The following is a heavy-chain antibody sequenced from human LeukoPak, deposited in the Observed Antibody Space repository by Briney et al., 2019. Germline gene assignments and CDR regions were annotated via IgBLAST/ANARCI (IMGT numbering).Heavy chain of an antibody. Sequence: ASVKVSCKASGYTFTGYYIHWARQAPGQGLEWMGWVNANSGDTKYAQKFQGRVSMTRDTSTSTAYMELSSLRSEDTAVYYCSAGFGSSWYDCYFDLWGRGTLVTVSS. J-gene: IGHJ2*01. CDR3: SAGFGSSWYDCYFDL. V-gene: IGHV1-2*02. CDR1: GYTFTGYY. CDR2: VNANSGDT. D-gene: IGHD6-13*01.